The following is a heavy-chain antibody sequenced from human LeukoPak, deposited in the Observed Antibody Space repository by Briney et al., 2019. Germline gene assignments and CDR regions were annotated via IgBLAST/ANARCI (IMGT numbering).Heavy chain of an antibody. Sequence: SETLSLTCTVSGGSISSGGYYWSWIRQHPGKGLEWIGYIYYSGSTYYNPSLKSRVTISVDTSKNQFSLKLSSVTAADTAVYYSARELGIAARRPDRYFDYWGQGTLVTVSS. V-gene: IGHV4-31*03. J-gene: IGHJ4*02. CDR2: IYYSGST. CDR3: ARELGIAARRPDRYFDY. CDR1: GGSISSGGYY. D-gene: IGHD6-6*01.